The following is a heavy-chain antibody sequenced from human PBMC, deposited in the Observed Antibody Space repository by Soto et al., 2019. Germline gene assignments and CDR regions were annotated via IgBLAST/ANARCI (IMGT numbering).Heavy chain of an antibody. J-gene: IGHJ4*02. V-gene: IGHV3-13*01. D-gene: IGHD2-21*01. CDR3: ARGRDSGLYYFDY. CDR2: ISTAGNT. CDR1: GFTFSNYD. Sequence: ESGGDLVQPGGSLRLSCAASGFTFSNYDMHWVRQATGKGLEWVSTISTAGNTYSPGSVKGRFTISRKNAKNSLYLQMNSLRVDDTAVYYCARGRDSGLYYFDYWGQGTLVTVSS.